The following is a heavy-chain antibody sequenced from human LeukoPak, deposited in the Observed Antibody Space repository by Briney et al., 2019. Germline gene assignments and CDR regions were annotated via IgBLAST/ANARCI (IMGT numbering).Heavy chain of an antibody. J-gene: IGHJ5*02. D-gene: IGHD6-13*01. V-gene: IGHV1-46*01. CDR2: INPSGGST. CDR3: ARDSRHSSSWYGCSAP. CDR1: GYTFTSYY. Sequence: ASVKVSCKASGYTFTSYYMHWVRQAPGQGLEWMGIINPSGGSTSYAQKFQGRVTMTRDTSTSTVYMELSSLRSEDTAVYYCARDSRHSSSWYGCSAPGGQEPLVPVPS.